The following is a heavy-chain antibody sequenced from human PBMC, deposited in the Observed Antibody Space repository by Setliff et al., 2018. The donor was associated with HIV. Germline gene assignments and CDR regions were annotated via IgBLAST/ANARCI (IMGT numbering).Heavy chain of an antibody. J-gene: IGHJ3*02. D-gene: IGHD3-10*01. CDR3: AGVRLDGSARNDAFDS. V-gene: IGHV3-23*01. CDR2: ISGSGGST. CDR1: GFTFSSYA. Sequence: HPGGSLRLSCAASGFTFSSYAMSWVRQAPGKGLEWVSAISGSGGSTYYADSVKGRFTISRDNSKNTLYLQMNSLRAEDTAVYYCAGVRLDGSARNDAFDSWGQGTMVTVSS.